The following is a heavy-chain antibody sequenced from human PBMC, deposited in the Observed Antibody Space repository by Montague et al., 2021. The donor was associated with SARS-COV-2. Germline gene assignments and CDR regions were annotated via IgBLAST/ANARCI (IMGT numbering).Heavy chain of an antibody. CDR3: AKEDGSGSYYWGVFDY. CDR1: GFTSDDYA. J-gene: IGHJ4*02. V-gene: IGHV3-9*02. D-gene: IGHD3-10*01. Sequence: SLRLSCAASGFTSDDYAMHWVRQAPGKGLEWVSGISWHSGSIGYADSVKGRFTISRDNAKNSLYLQMNSLRAEDTALYYCAKEDGSGSYYWGVFDYWGQGTLVTVSS. CDR2: ISWHSGSI.